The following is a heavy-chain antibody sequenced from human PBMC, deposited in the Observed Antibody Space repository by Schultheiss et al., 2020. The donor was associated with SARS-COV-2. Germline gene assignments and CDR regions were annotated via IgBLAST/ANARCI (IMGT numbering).Heavy chain of an antibody. CDR3: AIHSSSWEVFDY. V-gene: IGHV3-23*01. J-gene: IGHJ4*02. CDR1: GFTVNTNY. CDR2: ISWNSGSI. D-gene: IGHD6-13*01. Sequence: GGSLRLSCAASGFTVNTNYMRWVRQSPGKGLEWVSGISWNSGSIGYADSVKGRFTISRDNSKNTLYLQMNSLRAEDTAVYYCAIHSSSWEVFDYWGQGTLVTVSS.